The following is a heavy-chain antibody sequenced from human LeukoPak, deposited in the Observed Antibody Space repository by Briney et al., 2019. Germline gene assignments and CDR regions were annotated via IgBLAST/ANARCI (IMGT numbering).Heavy chain of an antibody. CDR2: IYYSGST. CDR3: ARRVVGATTSWYFDL. V-gene: IGHV4-39*01. D-gene: IGHD1-26*01. J-gene: IGHJ2*01. CDR1: GGSISSSSYY. Sequence: PETLSLTCTVSGGSISSSSYYWGWIRQPPGKGLEWIGSIYYSGSTYYNPSLKSRVTISVDTSKNQFSLKLGSVTAADTAVYYCARRVVGATTSWYFDLWGRGTLVTVSS.